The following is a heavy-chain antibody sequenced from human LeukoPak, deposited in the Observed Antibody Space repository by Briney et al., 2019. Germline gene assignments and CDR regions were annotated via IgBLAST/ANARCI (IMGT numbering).Heavy chain of an antibody. CDR3: ARAGGGGYNYGLDY. V-gene: IGHV3-11*04. CDR2: ISSSCSFI. J-gene: IGHJ4*02. D-gene: IGHD5-18*01. Sequence: GGSLRLSCAASTFTFSDYYMSWIRQAPGKGLEGVSHISSSCSFIYYADSVKGRFTISRDNAKNSLDLQMNSLRDVDTAIYYCARAGGGGYNYGLDYWGQGILVAVSS. CDR1: TFTFSDYY.